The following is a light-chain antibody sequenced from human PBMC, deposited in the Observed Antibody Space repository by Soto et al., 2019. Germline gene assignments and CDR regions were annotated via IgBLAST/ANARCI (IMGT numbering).Light chain of an antibody. V-gene: IGKV3-20*01. J-gene: IGKJ1*01. Sequence: EIVLMQSPGTLTLSPGERATLSCRASQSVSSSYLAWYQQKPGQAPRLLIYGASSRATGIPDRFSGSGSGTDFTLTISRLEPEDFAVYYCQQYGSFWTFGQGTKVDI. CDR1: QSVSSSY. CDR2: GAS. CDR3: QQYGSFWT.